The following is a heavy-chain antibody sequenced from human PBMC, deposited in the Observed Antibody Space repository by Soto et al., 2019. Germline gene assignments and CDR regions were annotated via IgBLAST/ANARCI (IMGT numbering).Heavy chain of an antibody. Sequence: AGGSLRLSCAASGFTFSSYAMHWVRQAPGKGLEYVSAISSNGGSTYYANSVKGRFTISRDNSKNTLYLQMGSLRAEDMAVYYCARGPTSDSSGYKGAFDIWGQGTMVTVSS. V-gene: IGHV3-64*01. CDR1: GFTFSSYA. D-gene: IGHD3-22*01. CDR2: ISSNGGST. J-gene: IGHJ3*02. CDR3: ARGPTSDSSGYKGAFDI.